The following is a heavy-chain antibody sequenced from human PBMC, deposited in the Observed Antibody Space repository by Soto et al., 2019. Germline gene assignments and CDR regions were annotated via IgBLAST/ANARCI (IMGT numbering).Heavy chain of an antibody. CDR3: SRNPYGSGLFDP. CDR1: GYNFIDYV. Sequence: QVQLVQSGAEVKKPGASVKVSCKASGYNFIDYVINWMRQSTGQGLEWMGWMTPNNGNTGYAQKFQGRVTLTRDTSIGTAYMELSSLNTEDTAVYYCSRNPYGSGLFDPWGQGTLVTVSS. J-gene: IGHJ5*02. V-gene: IGHV1-8*01. D-gene: IGHD6-19*01. CDR2: MTPNNGNT.